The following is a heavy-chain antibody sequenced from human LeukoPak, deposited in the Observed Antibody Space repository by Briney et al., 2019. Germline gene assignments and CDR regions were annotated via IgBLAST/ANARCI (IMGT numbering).Heavy chain of an antibody. V-gene: IGHV4-61*02. Sequence: TLSLTCTVSGGSMRSGGEDGSWGRQPAGEGGEYIGRIYRTGSTNYHPSRRRQLTMSADASNNPFSLKLRSVTAADTAVYYCARDQTYSGSGIYTYFDYWGQGILVTVST. CDR3: ARDQTYSGSGIYTYFDY. CDR1: GGSMRSGGED. J-gene: IGHJ4*01. CDR2: IYRTGST. D-gene: IGHD3-10*01.